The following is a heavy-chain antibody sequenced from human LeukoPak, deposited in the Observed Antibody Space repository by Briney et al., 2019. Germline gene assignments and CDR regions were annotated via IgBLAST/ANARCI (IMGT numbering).Heavy chain of an antibody. CDR1: GYTFTGYY. CDR3: ARDLNYYDSSGQTPYNWFDP. Sequence: GASVKVSCKASGYTFTGYYMHWVRQAPGQGLEWMGWINPNSGGTNYAQKFQGRVTMTRDTSISTAYMELSRLRSDDTAVYYCARDLNYYDSSGQTPYNWFDPWGQGTLVTVSS. V-gene: IGHV1-2*02. CDR2: INPNSGGT. J-gene: IGHJ5*02. D-gene: IGHD3-22*01.